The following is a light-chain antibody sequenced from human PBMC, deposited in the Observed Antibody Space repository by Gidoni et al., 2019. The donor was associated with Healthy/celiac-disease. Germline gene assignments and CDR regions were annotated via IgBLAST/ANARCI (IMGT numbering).Light chain of an antibody. CDR3: QAWDSSTLVV. J-gene: IGLJ2*01. CDR2: QDT. CDR1: KLGDKY. Sequence: SYELTQPPSVSVSPGQTASITCSADKLGDKYACWYQQKPGQSPVLVIYQDTKRPSGIPERFSGSNSGNTATLTISGTQAMDEDDYYCQAWDSSTLVVFGGGTKLTVL. V-gene: IGLV3-1*01.